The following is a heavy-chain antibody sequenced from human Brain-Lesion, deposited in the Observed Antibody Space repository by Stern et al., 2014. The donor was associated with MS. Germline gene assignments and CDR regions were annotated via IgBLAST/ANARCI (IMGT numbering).Heavy chain of an antibody. CDR2: CDPEDGET. Sequence: QVQLVQSGAEVKKPGASVKVSCKVSGYTLTELSMHWVRQAPRKGLEWMGGCDPEDGETIYAQKFQGRVTMTEDTSTDTAYMELSSLRSEDTAVYYCATLSPGAGGNYYRHFDYWGQGTLVTVSS. J-gene: IGHJ4*02. D-gene: IGHD1-26*01. V-gene: IGHV1-24*01. CDR1: GYTLTELS. CDR3: ATLSPGAGGNYYRHFDY.